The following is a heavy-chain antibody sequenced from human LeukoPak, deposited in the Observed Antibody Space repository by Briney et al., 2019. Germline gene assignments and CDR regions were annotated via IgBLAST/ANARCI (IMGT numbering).Heavy chain of an antibody. J-gene: IGHJ3*02. CDR2: VSSSSDYI. Sequence: GGSLRLSCAASGFTFTTYSMNWVRQAPGKEPEWVSAVSSSSDYIYYADSVRGRFTISRDNAKNSLYLQMSSLRAEDTAVYYCARDIVGATGDAFDIWGQGTMVTVSS. CDR3: ARDIVGATGDAFDI. V-gene: IGHV3-21*01. D-gene: IGHD1-26*01. CDR1: GFTFTTYS.